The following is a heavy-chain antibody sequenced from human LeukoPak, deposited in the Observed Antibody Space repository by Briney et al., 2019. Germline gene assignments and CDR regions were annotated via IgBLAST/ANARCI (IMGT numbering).Heavy chain of an antibody. CDR1: GFILSNYR. V-gene: IGHV3-48*04. J-gene: IGHJ4*01. Sequence: GGSLRLSCAASGFILSNYRMNWVRQAPGKGLEWISYINSNSDTVHYSNSVEGRFTISRDNAKNSLYLQMNSLRAEDTAMYYCARDTRGESDYWGHGTLVTVSS. CDR3: ARDTRGESDY. D-gene: IGHD2-2*01. CDR2: INSNSDTV.